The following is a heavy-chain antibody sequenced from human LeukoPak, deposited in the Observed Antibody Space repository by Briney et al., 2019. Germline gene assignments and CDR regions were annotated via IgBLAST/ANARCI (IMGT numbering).Heavy chain of an antibody. CDR1: GYIFTSYW. CDR3: ARQGSSFDAFDI. D-gene: IGHD6-13*01. CDR2: IDPSDSYT. Sequence: GASLKISCQGSGYIFTSYWISWVRQLPGKGLEWMGRIDPSDSYTNYSPSFQGHVTISADKSISTAYLQWGSLKASDTAMYYCARQGSSFDAFDIWGQGTMVTVSS. J-gene: IGHJ3*02. V-gene: IGHV5-10-1*01.